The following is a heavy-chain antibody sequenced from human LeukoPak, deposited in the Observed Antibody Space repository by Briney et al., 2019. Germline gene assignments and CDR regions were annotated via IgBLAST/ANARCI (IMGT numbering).Heavy chain of an antibody. CDR3: TRDPRNKGFDP. J-gene: IGHJ5*02. D-gene: IGHD1/OR15-1a*01. CDR2: INGDGSST. V-gene: IGHV3-74*01. Sequence: GGSLRLSCAASGFTLCYYWMHWVRQAPGKGLVWVSCINGDGSSTNYADSVKGRFTSSRDNAKNTLYLEMNSLRAEDTAVYDCTRDPRNKGFDPWGQGTLVTVSS. CDR1: GFTLCYYW.